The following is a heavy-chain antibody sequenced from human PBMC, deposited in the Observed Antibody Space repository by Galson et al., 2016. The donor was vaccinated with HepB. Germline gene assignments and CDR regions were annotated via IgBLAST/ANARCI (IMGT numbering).Heavy chain of an antibody. CDR3: AKDGSWDTGSYDIIDY. D-gene: IGHD3-16*01. Sequence: SLRLSCAGSGFIFSRYAMHWVRQTPGKGPEWLAVVSDDGTKKYYADSVKGRFTISRDNSKNTLYLQMNSLRVEDRAVYFCAKDGSWDTGSYDIIDYWGQGTPVTVSS. J-gene: IGHJ4*02. CDR1: GFIFSRYA. CDR2: VSDDGTKK. V-gene: IGHV3-30*18.